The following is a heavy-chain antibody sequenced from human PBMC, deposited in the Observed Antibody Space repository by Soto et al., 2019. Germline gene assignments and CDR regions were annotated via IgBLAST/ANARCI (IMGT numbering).Heavy chain of an antibody. Sequence: SATLSLTCTVSGVSISNSSYYWGWIRRPPGKGLEWIGTIYYSGITYYNPSLKSRVTISADTSKNQFSLKLTSVTAADTAVYYCARHGSNWGQGTLVTVSS. CDR1: GVSISNSSYY. V-gene: IGHV4-39*01. J-gene: IGHJ4*02. CDR2: IYYSGIT. CDR3: ARHGSN.